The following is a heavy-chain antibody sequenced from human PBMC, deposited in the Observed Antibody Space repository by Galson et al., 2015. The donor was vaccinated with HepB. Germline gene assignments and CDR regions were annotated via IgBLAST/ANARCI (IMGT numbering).Heavy chain of an antibody. D-gene: IGHD3-22*01. CDR3: ARDSSHYYDSSGVY. CDR2: IYSGGST. V-gene: IGHV3-66*01. Sequence: SLRLSCAASGFTVSSNYMSWVRQAPGKGLEWVSVIYSGGSTYYADSVKGRFTISRDNSKNTLYLQMNSLRAEDTAVYYCARDSSHYYDSSGVYWGQGTLVTVSS. CDR1: GFTVSSNY. J-gene: IGHJ4*02.